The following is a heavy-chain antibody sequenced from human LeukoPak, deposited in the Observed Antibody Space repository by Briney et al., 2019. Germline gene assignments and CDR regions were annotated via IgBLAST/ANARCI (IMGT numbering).Heavy chain of an antibody. V-gene: IGHV3-30*03. CDR2: ISYDGSYK. CDR3: ARDQDYGSGSPLGY. CDR1: GFTFSTYG. J-gene: IGHJ4*02. Sequence: GGSLRLSCAASGFTFSTYGMHWVRQSLGKGLEWVAVISYDGSYKYYADSVKGRFTISRDNSKNTLYLQMNSLRAEDTAVYYCARDQDYGSGSPLGYWGQGTLVTVSS. D-gene: IGHD3-10*01.